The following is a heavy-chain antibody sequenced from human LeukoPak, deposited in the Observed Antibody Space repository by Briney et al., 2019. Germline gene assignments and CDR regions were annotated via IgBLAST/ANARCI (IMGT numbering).Heavy chain of an antibody. Sequence: ASVKVSCKASRGTFSSYAISWVRQAPGQGLEWMGRIIPILGIANYAQKFQGRVTITADKSTSTAYMELSSLRYEDTAVYDCAREARVDGTYQSTAGGDYWGQGTLVTVSS. CDR1: RGTFSSYA. CDR2: IIPILGIA. CDR3: AREARVDGTYQSTAGGDY. V-gene: IGHV1-69*04. D-gene: IGHD1-1*01. J-gene: IGHJ4*02.